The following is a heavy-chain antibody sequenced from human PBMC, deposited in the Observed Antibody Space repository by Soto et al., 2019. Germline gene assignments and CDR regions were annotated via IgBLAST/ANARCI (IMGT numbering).Heavy chain of an antibody. CDR1: GGSITSNW. V-gene: IGHV4-4*02. CDR3: ATLPPRIVVALLPIPT. CDR2: IHHSGSF. D-gene: IGHD2-21*01. J-gene: IGHJ5*02. Sequence: SETLSLTCAVSGGSITSNWWSWVRQPPGKGLEWIGEIHHSGSFNYNPSLRSRVTISIDKSKNQLSLKLTSVTAADTAVYYCATLPPRIVVALLPIPTWGQGTLVTVSS.